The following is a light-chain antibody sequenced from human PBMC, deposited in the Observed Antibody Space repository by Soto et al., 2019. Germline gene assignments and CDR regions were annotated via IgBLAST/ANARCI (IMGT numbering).Light chain of an antibody. Sequence: DIVMTQSPDSLAVSLGERATINCKSSQSVLSSSNNKNYMAWYQQKPRPPPKLLMSLASTRESGVPDRFSGSGSETDFTLTISGLQAEDVAVYYCQHYYSVPVTFGQGTKLEIK. V-gene: IGKV4-1*01. CDR3: QHYYSVPVT. CDR2: LAS. CDR1: QSVLSSSNNKNY. J-gene: IGKJ2*01.